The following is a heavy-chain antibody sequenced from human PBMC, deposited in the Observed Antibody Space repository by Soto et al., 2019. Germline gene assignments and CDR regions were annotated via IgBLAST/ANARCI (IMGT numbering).Heavy chain of an antibody. D-gene: IGHD1-1*01. CDR1: GFTFDNCA. Sequence: GGSLRLSCSASGFTFDNCAMHWVRQAPGKGLEWVSGISWDSTTVGYADSVKGRFTISRDDAKNSLYLQMISLRREDTALYYCVQGRYPTMATPLDHWGQGTLVTVSS. J-gene: IGHJ5*02. CDR2: ISWDSTTV. V-gene: IGHV3-9*01. CDR3: VQGRYPTMATPLDH.